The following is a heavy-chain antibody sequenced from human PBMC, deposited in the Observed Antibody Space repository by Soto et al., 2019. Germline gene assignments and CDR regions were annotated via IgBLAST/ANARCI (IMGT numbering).Heavy chain of an antibody. D-gene: IGHD6-6*01. CDR1: GGSISSSSYY. CDR2: VYYSGST. CDR3: ARHPYSSSPDY. V-gene: IGHV4-39*01. J-gene: IGHJ4*02. Sequence: SETLSLTCTVSGGSISSSSYYWGWIRQPPGKGLEWIGSVYYSGSTYYNPSLKSRVTISVDTSKNQFSLKLSSVTAADTAVYYCARHPYSSSPDYWGQGTLVTVSS.